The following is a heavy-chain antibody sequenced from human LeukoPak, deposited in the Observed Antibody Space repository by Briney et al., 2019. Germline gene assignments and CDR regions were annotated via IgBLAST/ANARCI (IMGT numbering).Heavy chain of an antibody. V-gene: IGHV1-2*02. CDR3: ARLSAL. Sequence: GASVKVSCKTSGYPFSDYYIHWIQQASGQGLESMGWINPKNGDTKYAQRSQGRLTITMDTSIDTVYMELRSLRYDDTAVYYCARLSALWGQGTLVTVSS. J-gene: IGHJ4*02. CDR1: GYPFSDYY. CDR2: INPKNGDT.